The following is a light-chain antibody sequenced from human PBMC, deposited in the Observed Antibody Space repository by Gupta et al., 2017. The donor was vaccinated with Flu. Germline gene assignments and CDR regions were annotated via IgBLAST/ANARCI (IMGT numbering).Light chain of an antibody. Sequence: DFQMTQSPSSLSASVGDRVIITCRASQSISNSLGWYQQKPEKAPKSLIYGASSLQNGVPSRFSGSGFGTEFTLTISSLQPEDFGTYYCRQYREYPMTFGQGTRLEIK. V-gene: IGKV1D-16*01. CDR1: QSISNS. CDR3: RQYREYPMT. CDR2: GAS. J-gene: IGKJ5*01.